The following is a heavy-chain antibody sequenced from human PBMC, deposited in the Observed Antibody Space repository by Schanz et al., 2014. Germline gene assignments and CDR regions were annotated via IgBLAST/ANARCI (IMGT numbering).Heavy chain of an antibody. D-gene: IGHD1-1*01. CDR2: ITYNGGTI. CDR1: GITFSSHS. J-gene: IGHJ4*02. CDR3: ARDRRNADLDY. Sequence: DVQLLESGGGLVQPGGSLRLSCAASGITFSSHSFNWVRQAPGKGLEWISYITYNGGTIYYADSVKGRFTISRDNAKNSLNLGMNSLRAEDTALYYCARDRRNADLDYWGQGTLVTVSS. V-gene: IGHV3-48*01.